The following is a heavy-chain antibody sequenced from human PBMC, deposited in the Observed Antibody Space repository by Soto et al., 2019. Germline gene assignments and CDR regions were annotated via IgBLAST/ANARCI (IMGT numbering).Heavy chain of an antibody. Sequence: SVKVSCKASGGTFSSYAISWVRQAPGQGLEWMGGIIPIFGTANYAQKFQGRVTITADESTSTAYMELSSLRSEDTAVYYCARDKTVGNYYYGMDVWGQGTTVTVSS. CDR2: IIPIFGTA. CDR3: ARDKTVGNYYYGMDV. CDR1: GGTFSSYA. J-gene: IGHJ6*02. D-gene: IGHD4-17*01. V-gene: IGHV1-69*13.